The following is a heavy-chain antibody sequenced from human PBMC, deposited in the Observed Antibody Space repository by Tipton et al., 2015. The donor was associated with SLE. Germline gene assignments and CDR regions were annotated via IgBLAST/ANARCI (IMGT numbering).Heavy chain of an antibody. Sequence: SLRLSCAASGFTFSTYTMHWVRQAPGKGLEWVAVISYDGSNKYYADSVKGRFTISRDNSKNTLYLQMNSLRPEDTAVYYCARDPASVDSWGQGTLVTVSS. J-gene: IGHJ5*01. V-gene: IGHV3-30*04. CDR2: ISYDGSNK. CDR1: GFTFSTYT. D-gene: IGHD2-2*01. CDR3: ARDPASVDS.